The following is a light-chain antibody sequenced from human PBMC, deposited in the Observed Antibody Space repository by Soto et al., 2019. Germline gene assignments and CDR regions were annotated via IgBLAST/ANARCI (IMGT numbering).Light chain of an antibody. V-gene: IGLV1-47*02. Sequence: QSVLTQPPSASGTPGQRVTISCSGSSSNIGSNYVYWYQQLPGTAPKLLIYSNNQRPSGVPDRFSGSKSGTSASLAISGLRSEDEADYYCCSYGRSVVFGGGTKVTVL. J-gene: IGLJ2*01. CDR2: SNN. CDR1: SSNIGSNY. CDR3: CSYGRSVV.